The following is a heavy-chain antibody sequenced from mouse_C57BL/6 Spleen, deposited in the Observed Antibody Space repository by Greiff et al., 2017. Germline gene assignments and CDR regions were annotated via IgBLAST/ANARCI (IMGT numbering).Heavy chain of an antibody. CDR2: IDPSDSYT. J-gene: IGHJ2*01. V-gene: IGHV1-69*01. CDR1: GYTFTSYW. Sequence: QVQLQQPGAELVMPGASVKLSCKASGYTFTSYWMHWVKQRPGQGLEWIGAIDPSDSYTNYNQKFKGKSTLTVDKSSSTAYMQLSSLTSEDSAVSYCARRGTGTNDYWGQGTTLTVSS. CDR3: ARRGTGTNDY. D-gene: IGHD4-1*01.